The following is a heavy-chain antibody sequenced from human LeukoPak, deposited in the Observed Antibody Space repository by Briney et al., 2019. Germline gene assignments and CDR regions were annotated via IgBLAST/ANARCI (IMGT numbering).Heavy chain of an antibody. J-gene: IGHJ4*02. V-gene: IGHV4-59*01. Sequence: SETLSLTCAVYGGSFSGYYWSWIRQPPGKGLEWIGYIYYGGSTNYNPSLKSRVTISVDTSKNQFSLKLSSVTAADTAVYYCARGVLEWLPPSYYFDYWGQGTLVTVSS. CDR1: GGSFSGYY. CDR2: IYYGGST. CDR3: ARGVLEWLPPSYYFDY. D-gene: IGHD3-3*01.